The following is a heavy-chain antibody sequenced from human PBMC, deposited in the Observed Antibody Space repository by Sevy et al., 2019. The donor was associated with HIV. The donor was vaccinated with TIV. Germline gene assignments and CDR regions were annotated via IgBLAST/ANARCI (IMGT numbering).Heavy chain of an antibody. CDR1: GFTFSTFA. Sequence: GGSLRLSCAGSGFTFSTFAMSWVRQAPGKGLEWVSAISATGSSTFYSDSVKGRFTTSRDNSKNTLYLQMNSLRADDTAVYYCAKDRGTTAISDYWGQGTLVTVSS. J-gene: IGHJ4*02. CDR3: AKDRGTTAISDY. D-gene: IGHD3-10*01. CDR2: ISATGSST. V-gene: IGHV3-23*01.